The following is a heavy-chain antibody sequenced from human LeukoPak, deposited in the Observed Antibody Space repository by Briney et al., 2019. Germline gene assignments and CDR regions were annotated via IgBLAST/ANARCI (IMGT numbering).Heavy chain of an antibody. CDR2: INPNSSNI. D-gene: IGHD3-16*02. CDR3: ARGPLVRLPSSFDP. Sequence: ASLKLSCKASGYTFTSYNINWVRQATGQGLEWISCINPNSSNIYSADTVKGRITMTRDNAINTPYLQLNSLRSEDTAVYYCARGPLVRLPSSFDPWGQGTLVTVSS. CDR1: GYTFTSYN. J-gene: IGHJ5*02. V-gene: IGHV1-8*02.